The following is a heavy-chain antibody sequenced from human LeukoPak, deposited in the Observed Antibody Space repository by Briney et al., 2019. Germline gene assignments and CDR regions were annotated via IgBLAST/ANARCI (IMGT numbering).Heavy chain of an antibody. CDR3: ARDLPLVSSTLY. CDR2: IYSGGST. D-gene: IGHD6-13*01. J-gene: IGHJ4*02. Sequence: GGSLRLSCAASGFTVSSNYMSWVRQAPGKGLEWVSVIYSGGSTYYADSVKGRFTISRDNSKNTLYLQMNSLRAEDTAVYYCARDLPLVSSTLYWGQGTLVTVSS. CDR1: GFTVSSNY. V-gene: IGHV3-53*05.